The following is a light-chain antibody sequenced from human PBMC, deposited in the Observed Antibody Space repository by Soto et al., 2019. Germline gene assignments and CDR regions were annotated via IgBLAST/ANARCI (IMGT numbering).Light chain of an antibody. CDR2: GNS. CDR1: SSNIGAGYD. CDR3: QSYDSSLSGAV. J-gene: IGLJ7*01. Sequence: QSVRTQPPSVSGAPGQRVTISCTGSSSNIGAGYDVHWYQQLPGTAPKLLIYGNSNRPSGVPDRFSGSKSGTSASRAITGLQAEDEDDYSCQSYDSSLSGAVFGGGTQLTVL. V-gene: IGLV1-40*01.